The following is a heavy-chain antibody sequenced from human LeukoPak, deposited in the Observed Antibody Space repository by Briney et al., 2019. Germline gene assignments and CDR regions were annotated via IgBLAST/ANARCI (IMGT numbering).Heavy chain of an antibody. CDR1: GIPFSSYE. CDR3: ARDGNANYGMDV. Sequence: GGSLRLSCAASGIPFSSYEMNWVRQAPGKGLEWVSYISSSGTAIYYADSVKGRFTISRDNAKNSLYLQMNSLRAEDTAVYYCARDGNANYGMDVWGQGTTVTVSS. D-gene: IGHD4-23*01. V-gene: IGHV3-48*03. CDR2: ISSSGTAI. J-gene: IGHJ6*02.